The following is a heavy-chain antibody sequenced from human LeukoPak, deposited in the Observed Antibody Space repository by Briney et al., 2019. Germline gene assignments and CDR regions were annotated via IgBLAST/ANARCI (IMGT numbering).Heavy chain of an antibody. CDR2: ISSSSSYI. CDR1: GFTFSSYS. CDR3: ARDRSGGNWFDP. J-gene: IGHJ5*02. V-gene: IGHV3-21*01. D-gene: IGHD3-16*01. Sequence: GGSLRLSCAASGFTFSSYSMNWVRQAPGKGLEWVSSISSSSSYIYYADSVKGRFTISRDNAKNSLYQQMNSLRAEDTAVYYCARDRSGGNWFDPWGQGTLVTVSS.